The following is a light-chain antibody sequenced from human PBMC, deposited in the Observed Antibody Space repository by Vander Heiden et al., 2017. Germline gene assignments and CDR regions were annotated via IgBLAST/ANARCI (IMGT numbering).Light chain of an antibody. CDR2: LDH. J-gene: IGLJ3*02. CDR3: AVRDDNLRAVV. CDR1: SSNIGSHT. Sequence: QSVLTQPPSASGTPGQRVSISCSGRSSNIGSHTVNGYQQYPGAAPKLLIYLDHQRPSGVADRFSGSKSGTSASLAISGLQYEDEADYYCAVRDDNLRAVVFGGGTKLTVL. V-gene: IGLV1-44*01.